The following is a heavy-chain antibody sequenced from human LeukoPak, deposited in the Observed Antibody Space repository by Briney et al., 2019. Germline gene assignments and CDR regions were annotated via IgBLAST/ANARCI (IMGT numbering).Heavy chain of an antibody. J-gene: IGHJ4*02. CDR1: GGSFSGYY. Sequence: SETLSLTCAVYGGSFSGYYWRWIRQPPGKGLEWIGEINHSGSTNYNPSLKSRVTISVDTSKNQFSLKLSSVTAADTAVYYCARGLVGYYGSGSYYYFDYWGQGTLVTVSS. V-gene: IGHV4-34*01. D-gene: IGHD3-10*01. CDR3: ARGLVGYYGSGSYYYFDY. CDR2: INHSGST.